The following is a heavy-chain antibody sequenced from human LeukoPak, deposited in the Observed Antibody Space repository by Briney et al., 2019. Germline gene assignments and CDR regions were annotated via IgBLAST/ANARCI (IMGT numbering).Heavy chain of an antibody. Sequence: SGGSLRLSCAASGFTFSSYSMNWVRQAPGKGLEWVSYISSSSSTIYYADSVKGRFTISRDNAKNSLYLQMNSLRAEDTAVYYCATEFGHYYGSGRWAHGDYWGQGTLVTVSS. CDR1: GFTFSSYS. V-gene: IGHV3-48*01. J-gene: IGHJ4*02. D-gene: IGHD3-10*01. CDR3: ATEFGHYYGSGRWAHGDY. CDR2: ISSSSSTI.